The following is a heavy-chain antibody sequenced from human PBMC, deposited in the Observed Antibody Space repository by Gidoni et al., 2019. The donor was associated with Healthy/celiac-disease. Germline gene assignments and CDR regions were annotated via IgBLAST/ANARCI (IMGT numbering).Heavy chain of an antibody. Sequence: EVQLVQSGAEVKKPGESLKISCKGSEYRFTSYWIGWVRQMPGKGLEWMGLIYPGDSDTRYSPSFQGQVTISADKSISTAYLQWSSLKASDTAMYYCARPAAFTIFGVVKRAPFNDAFDIWGQGTMVTVSS. CDR1: EYRFTSYW. CDR3: ARPAAFTIFGVVKRAPFNDAFDI. CDR2: IYPGDSDT. V-gene: IGHV5-51*01. J-gene: IGHJ3*02. D-gene: IGHD3-3*01.